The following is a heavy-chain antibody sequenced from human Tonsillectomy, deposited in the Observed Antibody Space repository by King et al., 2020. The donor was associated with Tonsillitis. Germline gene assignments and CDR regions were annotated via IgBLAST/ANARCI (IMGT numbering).Heavy chain of an antibody. CDR3: AKGSYYYDSSGYTPPAY. D-gene: IGHD3-22*01. Sequence: VQLVQSGAEVKKPGASVKVSCKASGYTFTSYDINWVRQATGQGLEWMGWMNPNSGNTGYAQKFQGRVTMTRNTSISTAYMELSSLRSEDTAVYYWAKGSYYYDSSGYTPPAYWGQGTLVTVSS. CDR2: MNPNSGNT. CDR1: GYTFTSYD. V-gene: IGHV1-8*01. J-gene: IGHJ4*02.